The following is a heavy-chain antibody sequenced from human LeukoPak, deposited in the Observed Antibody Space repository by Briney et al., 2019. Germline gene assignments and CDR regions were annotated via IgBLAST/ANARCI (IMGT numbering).Heavy chain of an antibody. CDR3: AATPRGVSWFDP. J-gene: IGHJ5*02. D-gene: IGHD3-10*01. CDR1: GGSISTYF. V-gene: IGHV4-59*01. Sequence: SETLSLTCTVSGGSISTYFWTWIRQPPGKPLEWIGYMYYSGSTNYNPSLKSRVTISVDTSKNQFSLKLSSVTAADTAVYYCAATPRGVSWFDPWGQGTLVTVSS. CDR2: MYYSGST.